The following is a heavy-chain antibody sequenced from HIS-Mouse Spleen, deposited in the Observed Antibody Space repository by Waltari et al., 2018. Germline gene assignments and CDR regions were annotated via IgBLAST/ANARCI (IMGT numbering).Heavy chain of an antibody. CDR1: GCTFSSYA. Sequence: QVQLVQSGAEVKKPGSSVKVSCKASGCTFSSYAISWVRQAHGQGLEWMGRIIPMLGIAHYGKKFQGRVTLTAEKSTSTAYMELSSLVSEDTAVYYCARCSPVVPAASSLDYWGQGTLVTVSS. CDR2: IIPMLGIA. V-gene: IGHV1-69*04. J-gene: IGHJ4*02. D-gene: IGHD2-2*01. CDR3: ARCSPVVPAASSLDY.